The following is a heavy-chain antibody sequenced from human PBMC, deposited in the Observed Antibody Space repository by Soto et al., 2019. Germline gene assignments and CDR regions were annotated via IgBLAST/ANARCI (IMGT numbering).Heavy chain of an antibody. Sequence: SETLSLTCTVSGGSISSYYWSWIRQPPGKGLEWIGYVHDSWGSHYNPSLKSRVTISVDTSKNQFSLKLSSVTAADTAVYYCARRLYYDSSGFEGGGMDVWGQGTTVTVSS. J-gene: IGHJ6*02. V-gene: IGHV4-59*08. CDR2: VHDSWGS. CDR1: GGSISSYY. D-gene: IGHD3-22*01. CDR3: ARRLYYDSSGFEGGGMDV.